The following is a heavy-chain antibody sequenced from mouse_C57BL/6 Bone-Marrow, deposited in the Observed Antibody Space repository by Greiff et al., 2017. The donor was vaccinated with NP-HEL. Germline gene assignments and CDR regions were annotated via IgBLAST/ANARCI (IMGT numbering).Heavy chain of an antibody. V-gene: IGHV5-16*01. D-gene: IGHD1-1*01. CDR2: INYDGSST. Sequence: EVHLVESEGGLVQPGSSMKLSCTASGFTFSDYYMAWVRQVPEKGLEWVANINYDGSSTYYLDSLKSRFIISRDNAKNILYLQMSSLKSEDTATYYCARELYYGSSYRYFDVWGTGTTVTVSS. CDR3: ARELYYGSSYRYFDV. CDR1: GFTFSDYY. J-gene: IGHJ1*03.